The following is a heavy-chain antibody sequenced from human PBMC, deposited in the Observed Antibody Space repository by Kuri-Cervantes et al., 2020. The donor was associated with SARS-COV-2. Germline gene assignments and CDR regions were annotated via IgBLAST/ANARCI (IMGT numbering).Heavy chain of an antibody. CDR1: GGSISSHY. D-gene: IGHD5-24*01. CDR3: GRVSWLQLWRRYSDS. Sequence: SETLPLTCTVSGGSISSHYWSWIRQPPGKGLEWIGYIYYSGTTTYNPSLKSRVTISLDTSKNHVSLRLTSATAADTAVYYCGRVSWLQLWRRYSDSWGQGTLVTVSS. CDR2: IYYSGTT. V-gene: IGHV4-59*08. J-gene: IGHJ4*02.